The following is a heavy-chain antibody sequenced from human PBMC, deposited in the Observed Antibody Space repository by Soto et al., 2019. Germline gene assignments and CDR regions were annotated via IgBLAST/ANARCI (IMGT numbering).Heavy chain of an antibody. Sequence: PSETLSLTCTVSGGSISSGGYYWSWIRQHPGKGLEWIGYIYYSGSTYYNPSLKSRVTISVDTSKNQFSLKLSSVTAADTAVYYSARVSYNWNDVPALDIWGQGPMVTVSS. D-gene: IGHD1-1*01. CDR2: IYYSGST. CDR1: GGSISSGGYY. CDR3: ARVSYNWNDVPALDI. V-gene: IGHV4-31*03. J-gene: IGHJ3*02.